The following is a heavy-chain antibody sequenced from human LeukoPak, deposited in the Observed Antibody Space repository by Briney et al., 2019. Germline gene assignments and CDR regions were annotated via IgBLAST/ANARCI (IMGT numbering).Heavy chain of an antibody. V-gene: IGHV3-30*02. J-gene: IGHJ4*02. D-gene: IGHD3-3*01. CDR3: VKDQGECPGSRCYLRFLEY. CDR2: VRYDQSAT. Sequence: GGSLRLSCAASGFNFSIYGMHWVRQDPGKGLEWGTFVRYDQSATVYADSVQGRFAISRDNSKNTVYLQMNSLRVEDTALYFCVKDQGECPGSRCYLRFLEYWGQGTLVIVSS. CDR1: GFNFSIYG.